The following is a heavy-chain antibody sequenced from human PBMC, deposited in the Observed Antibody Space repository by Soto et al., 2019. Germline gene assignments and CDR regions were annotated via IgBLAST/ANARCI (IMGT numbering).Heavy chain of an antibody. D-gene: IGHD2-8*01. CDR1: GGSISSYY. J-gene: IGHJ6*02. V-gene: IGHV4-4*07. Sequence: SEPLSLTCTVSGGSISSYYWSWIRQPAGKGLEWIGRISTSGSTNYNPSLKSRVTMSVDTSKNQFSLKLSSVTAADTAVYYCARDPPLAEPLLMVYADYYYYGMDVWGQGTTVTVSS. CDR2: ISTSGST. CDR3: ARDPPLAEPLLMVYADYYYYGMDV.